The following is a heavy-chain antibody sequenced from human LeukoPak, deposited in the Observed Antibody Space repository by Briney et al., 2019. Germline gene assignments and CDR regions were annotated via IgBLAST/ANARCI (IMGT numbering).Heavy chain of an antibody. V-gene: IGHV1-2*02. D-gene: IGHD2-2*01. J-gene: IGHJ4*02. CDR3: ARLGYCSRNSCYAFDY. CDR2: INPNSGGT. Sequence: GGSVKLSCKASGYTFTSYYMHWVRQAPGQGLEWMAWINPNSGGTNYAQTVQGRVTMTRDTSISTAYMELSRLRSDDTAVYYCARLGYCSRNSCYAFDYWGQGTLVTVSS. CDR1: GYTFTSYY.